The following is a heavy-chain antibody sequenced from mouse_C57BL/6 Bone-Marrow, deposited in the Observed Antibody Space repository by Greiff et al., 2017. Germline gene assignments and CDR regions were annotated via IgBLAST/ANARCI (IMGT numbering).Heavy chain of an antibody. CDR1: GYAFSSSW. V-gene: IGHV1-82*01. J-gene: IGHJ4*01. Sequence: VQLQQSGPELVKPGASVKISCKASGYAFSSSWMNWVKQRPGRGLEWIGRIYPGDGDTNYNGKFKGKATLTADKSSSTAYMQLSSLTSEDSAVYFCAREYYYAIDYWGQGTSVTVSS. CDR2: IYPGDGDT. CDR3: AREYYYAIDY.